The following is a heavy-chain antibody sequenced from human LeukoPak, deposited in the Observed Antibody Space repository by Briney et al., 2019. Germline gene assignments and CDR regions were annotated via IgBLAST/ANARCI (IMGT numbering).Heavy chain of an antibody. J-gene: IGHJ4*02. D-gene: IGHD1-26*01. CDR3: ASHSGSLDYFDY. CDR1: GDSVSSDSVA. Sequence: SQTLSLTCALSGDSVSSDSVAWNWIRQSPSRGLEWLGSTYYRSKLYNDYAVSVKSRTTINPDTSKNQFSLQLNSVTPEDTAMYYCASHSGSLDYFDYWGQGTLVTVSS. CDR2: TYYRSKLYN. V-gene: IGHV6-1*01.